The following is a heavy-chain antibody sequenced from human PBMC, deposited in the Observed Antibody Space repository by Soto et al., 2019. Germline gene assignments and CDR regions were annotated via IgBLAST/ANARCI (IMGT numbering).Heavy chain of an antibody. Sequence: GGSLRLSCAASGFTFSSYTMSWVRQGPGKGLEWVSTLSASGSGSYYAESVKGRFTVSRDNSKNTMYLQMNSLRDEDTAVYYCAKNSYGDSWNFGLDVWGQGTTVTVSS. V-gene: IGHV3-23*01. CDR2: LSASGSGS. D-gene: IGHD4-17*01. CDR3: AKNSYGDSWNFGLDV. J-gene: IGHJ6*02. CDR1: GFTFSSYT.